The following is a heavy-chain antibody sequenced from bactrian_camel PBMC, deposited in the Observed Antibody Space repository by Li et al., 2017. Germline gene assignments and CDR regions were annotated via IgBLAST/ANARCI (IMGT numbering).Heavy chain of an antibody. CDR1: GFTDNSYL. CDR3: AADWRRCFGRMPPFAY. CDR2: IETGDDP. Sequence: QVQLVESGGGSVQAGGSLRLSCEHSGFTDNSYLVAWFRQPPGKEREGVATIETGDDPMYLNSVKGRFTISKDNAKNTLYLQMNNLKPEDTAMYYCAADWRRCFGRMPPFAYSGQGTQVTVS. J-gene: IGHJ6*01. D-gene: IGHD1*01. V-gene: IGHV3S26*01.